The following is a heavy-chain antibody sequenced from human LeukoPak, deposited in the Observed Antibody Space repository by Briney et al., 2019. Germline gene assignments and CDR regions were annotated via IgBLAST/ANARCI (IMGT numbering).Heavy chain of an antibody. CDR1: GFTFSGSA. J-gene: IGHJ6*03. Sequence: GGSLRLSCAASGFTFSGSAMHWVRQASGKGLEWVGRIRSKANSYATAYAASVKGRFTISRDDSKNTAYLQMNSLKAEDTAVYYCTSSHYYYMDVWGKGTTVTVSS. V-gene: IGHV3-73*01. CDR3: TSSHYYYMDV. CDR2: IRSKANSYAT.